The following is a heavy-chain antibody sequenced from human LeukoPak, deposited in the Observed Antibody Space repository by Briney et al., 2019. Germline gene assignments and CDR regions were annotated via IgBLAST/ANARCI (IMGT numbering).Heavy chain of an antibody. Sequence: SQTLSLTCTVSGGSISSGSNYWSWIRQPPGKGLEWIGYIYHSGSTYYNPSLKSRVAISVDRSKNQFSLKLSSVTAADTAVYYCARAIGSGTTLGIVWGQGTLVTVSS. CDR1: GGSISSGSNY. CDR2: IYHSGST. D-gene: IGHD1-7*01. CDR3: ARAIGSGTTLGIV. V-gene: IGHV4-30-2*01. J-gene: IGHJ4*02.